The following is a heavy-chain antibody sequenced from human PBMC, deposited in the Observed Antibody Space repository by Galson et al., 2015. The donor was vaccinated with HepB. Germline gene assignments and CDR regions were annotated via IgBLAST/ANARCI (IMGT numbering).Heavy chain of an antibody. Sequence: SVKVSCKASGYTFTSYGISWVRQAPGQGLEWMGWISAYNGNTNYAQKLQGRVTMTTDTSTGTAYMELRSLRSDDTAVYYCARGPYCTNGVCSSQAEDDAFDIWGQGTMVTVSS. CDR2: ISAYNGNT. V-gene: IGHV1-18*01. J-gene: IGHJ3*02. D-gene: IGHD2-8*01. CDR3: ARGPYCTNGVCSSQAEDDAFDI. CDR1: GYTFTSYG.